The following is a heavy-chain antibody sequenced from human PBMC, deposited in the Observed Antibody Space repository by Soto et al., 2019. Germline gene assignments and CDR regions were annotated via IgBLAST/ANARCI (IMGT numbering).Heavy chain of an antibody. CDR1: GFTVSSNY. CDR3: ARGIAAAGALYDY. CDR2: IYSGGST. Sequence: PGGSLRLSCAASGFTVSSNYMSWVRQAPGKGLEWVSVIYSGGSTYYADSVKGRFTISRDNSKNTLYLQMNSLRAEDTAVYYCARGIAAAGALYDYWGQGNLVTVSS. V-gene: IGHV3-53*01. D-gene: IGHD6-13*01. J-gene: IGHJ4*02.